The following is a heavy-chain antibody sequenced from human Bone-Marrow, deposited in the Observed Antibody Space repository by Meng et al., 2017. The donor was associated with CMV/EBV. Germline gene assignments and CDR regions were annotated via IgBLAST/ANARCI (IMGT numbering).Heavy chain of an antibody. CDR3: AREYWGPEH. CDR1: GFTFTNYW. V-gene: IGHV3-7*01. CDR2: INGDGSVK. D-gene: IGHD7-27*01. Sequence: GGSLRLSCAVSGFTFTNYWMTWVRQAPGKGLEWVANINGDGSVKHYVDSVKGRFTMSRDNAKNSVYLRLNGLRAEDTAVYYCAREYWGPEHWGQGTLVTVSS. J-gene: IGHJ1*01.